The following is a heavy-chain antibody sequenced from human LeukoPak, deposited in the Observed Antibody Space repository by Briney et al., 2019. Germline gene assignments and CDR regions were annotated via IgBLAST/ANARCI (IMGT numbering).Heavy chain of an antibody. J-gene: IGHJ4*02. CDR3: ARDCRNYYDSSGYYLFDY. Sequence: SETLSLTCAVYGGSFSGYYWSWIRQPPGKGLEWIGSVYRRGSTYYTPSLKSRVTISLDTSKNQFSLKLSSVTVADTAVYYCARDCRNYYDSSGYYLFDYWGQGTLVTVSS. V-gene: IGHV4-34*01. CDR2: VYRRGST. D-gene: IGHD3-22*01. CDR1: GGSFSGYY.